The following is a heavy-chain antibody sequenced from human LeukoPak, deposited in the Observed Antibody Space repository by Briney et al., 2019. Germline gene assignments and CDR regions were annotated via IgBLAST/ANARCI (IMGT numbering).Heavy chain of an antibody. J-gene: IGHJ4*02. D-gene: IGHD5-24*01. CDR2: LYYSGST. CDR3: ARKYMATIPFDY. Sequence: SETLSLTCTVSGGSISSSSYYWGWIRQPPGKGLEWIGSLYYSGSTYYNPSLKSRVTISVDTSKNQFSLKLSSVTAADTAVYYCARKYMATIPFDYWGQGTLVTVSS. V-gene: IGHV4-39*01. CDR1: GGSISSSSYY.